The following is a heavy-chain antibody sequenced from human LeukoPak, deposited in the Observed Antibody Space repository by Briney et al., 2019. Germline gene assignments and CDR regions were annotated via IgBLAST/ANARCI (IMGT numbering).Heavy chain of an antibody. D-gene: IGHD3-22*01. Sequence: GGSLRLSCAASGFTFDDYAMHWVRQAPGKGLERVSGISWNSGSIGYADSVKGRFTISRDNAKNSLYLQMNSLRAEDTALYYCAKDLNYYDSSGQGVWGQGTLVTVSS. CDR3: AKDLNYYDSSGQGV. J-gene: IGHJ4*02. V-gene: IGHV3-9*01. CDR2: ISWNSGSI. CDR1: GFTFDDYA.